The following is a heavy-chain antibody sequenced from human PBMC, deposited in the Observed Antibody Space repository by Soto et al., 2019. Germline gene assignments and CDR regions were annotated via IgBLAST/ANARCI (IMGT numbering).Heavy chain of an antibody. CDR1: GGTFSSYA. J-gene: IGHJ4*02. CDR2: IIPIFGTA. Sequence: QVQLVQSGAEVKKPGSSVKVSCKASGGTFSSYAISWVRQAPGQGLEWMGGIIPIFGTANYAQKFQGRVTITADESTSTDYMELSSLRSEDTAVYYCAGYYDSSAQTYFDYWGQGTLVTVSS. D-gene: IGHD3-22*01. V-gene: IGHV1-69*01. CDR3: AGYYDSSAQTYFDY.